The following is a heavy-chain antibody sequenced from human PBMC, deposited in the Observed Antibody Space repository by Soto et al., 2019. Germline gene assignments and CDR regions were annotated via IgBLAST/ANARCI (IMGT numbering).Heavy chain of an antibody. CDR2: TYYSGTT. CDR3: ARRDYDFWSGYRSHFVY. Sequence: PSETLSLTCTVSGGSVNNGVYYWNWIRQHPGMDLEWIGYTYYSGTTYYNPSLKSRVTISVDTSKNQFSLKLSSVTAADTAVYYCARRDYDFWSGYRSHFVYWGQGTLV. V-gene: IGHV4-61*08. CDR1: GGSVNNGVYY. D-gene: IGHD3-3*01. J-gene: IGHJ4*02.